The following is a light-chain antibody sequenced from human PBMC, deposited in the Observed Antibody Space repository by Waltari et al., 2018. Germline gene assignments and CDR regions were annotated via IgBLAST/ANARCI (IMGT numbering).Light chain of an antibody. CDR3: GADHGRDNKYVWV. V-gene: IGLV9-49*03. J-gene: IGLJ3*02. CDR2: VGAGGIVG. Sequence: QPVLTQSPSASASLGASVTLTCPLRSGYRKYEVDWYRQRPGRGPQLVMRVGAGGIVGSKGGGIPERFSVLGSGLNRYLTIKNIHEEDESDYHCGADHGRDNKYVWVFGGGTRLTVL. CDR1: SGYRKYE.